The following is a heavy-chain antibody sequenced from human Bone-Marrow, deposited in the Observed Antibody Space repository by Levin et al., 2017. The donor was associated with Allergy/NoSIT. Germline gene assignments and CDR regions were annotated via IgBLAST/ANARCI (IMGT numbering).Heavy chain of an antibody. J-gene: IGHJ4*02. D-gene: IGHD4-17*01. CDR1: GGSVTDPSYF. V-gene: IGHV4-39*01. CDR2: IHDSGST. CDR3: TRDFGAYRIDS. Sequence: PGGSLRLSCTVSGGSVTDPSYFWGWVRQPPGKELEWIGSIHDSGSTFFKSSLKSRITVSVDKSKNQFSLKLFSVTAADTAVYFCTRDFGAYRIDSWGQGALVSVSS.